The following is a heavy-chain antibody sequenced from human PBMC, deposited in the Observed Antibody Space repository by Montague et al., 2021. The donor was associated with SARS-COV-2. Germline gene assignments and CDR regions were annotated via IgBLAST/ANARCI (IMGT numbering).Heavy chain of an antibody. CDR3: ARDWGCTHFDY. D-gene: IGHD7-27*01. J-gene: IGHJ4*02. V-gene: IGHV2-70*11. Sequence: PALVKPTQTLTLTCTFSGFSLSTSGMCVSWIRQPPGKALEWLARIDWDDDKYYSTSLKTRLTSSKDTSKNQVVLTMTNMDPVDTATYYCARDWGCTHFDYWGQGTLVTASS. CDR2: IDWDDDK. CDR1: GFSLSTSGMC.